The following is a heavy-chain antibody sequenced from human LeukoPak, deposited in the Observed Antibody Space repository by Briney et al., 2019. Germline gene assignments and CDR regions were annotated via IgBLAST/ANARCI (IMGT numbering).Heavy chain of an antibody. CDR1: GGTFSSYA. J-gene: IGHJ1*01. CDR3: ASQSYLEYSSSWFQH. D-gene: IGHD6-13*01. V-gene: IGHV1-69*04. CDR2: IIPILGIA. Sequence: SVKVSCKASGGTFSSYAISWVRQAPGQGLEGMGRIIPILGIANYAQKFQGRVTITADKSTSTAYMEPSSLRSEDTAVYYCASQSYLEYSSSWFQHWGQGTLVTVSS.